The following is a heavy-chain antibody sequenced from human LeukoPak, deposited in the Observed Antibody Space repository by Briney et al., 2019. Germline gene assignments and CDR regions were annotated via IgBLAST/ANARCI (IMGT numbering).Heavy chain of an antibody. CDR3: ARELYDRSGPYWTYYYYGMDV. J-gene: IGHJ6*02. CDR1: GFTVSSNY. D-gene: IGHD3-22*01. V-gene: IGHV3-53*01. CDR2: IYSGGST. Sequence: GGSLRLSCAASGFTVSSNYMSWVRQAPGKGLEWVSVIYSGGSTYYADSVKGRFTISRDNSKNTLYLQMNRLRAEDTAVYYCARELYDRSGPYWTYYYYGMDVWGQGTTVTVSS.